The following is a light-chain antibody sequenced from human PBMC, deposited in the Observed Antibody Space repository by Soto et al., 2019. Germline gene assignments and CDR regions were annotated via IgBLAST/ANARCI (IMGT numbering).Light chain of an antibody. CDR2: AAS. CDR3: QRLQT. CDR1: QGISSY. Sequence: DIQLTQSPSFLSASVGDRVTITCRASQGISSYLAWYQQKPGKAPKLLIFAASPLQSGVPSRFSGSGSGTEFTLTISNLQPEDFVTFYPQRLQTFGQGTLAQIK. V-gene: IGKV1-9*01. J-gene: IGKJ1*01.